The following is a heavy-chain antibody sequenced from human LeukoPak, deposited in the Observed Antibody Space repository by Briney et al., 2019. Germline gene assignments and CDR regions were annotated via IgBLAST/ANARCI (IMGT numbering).Heavy chain of an antibody. CDR1: GGSISSYY. CDR2: IYYSGST. D-gene: IGHD3-3*01. V-gene: IGHV4-59*01. CDR3: ARGGFRSGYSFDY. Sequence: PSETLSLTCTVSGGSISSYYWSWIRQPPGKGLKWIGYIYYSGSTNYNPSLKSRVTISVDTSKNQFSLKLSSVTAADTAVYYCARGGFRSGYSFDYWGQGTLVTVSS. J-gene: IGHJ4*02.